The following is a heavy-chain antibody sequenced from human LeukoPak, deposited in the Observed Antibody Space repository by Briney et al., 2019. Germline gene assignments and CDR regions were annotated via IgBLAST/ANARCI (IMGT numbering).Heavy chain of an antibody. CDR3: ATERTYSSSWYYYY. CDR2: FDPEDGET. V-gene: IGHV1-24*01. J-gene: IGHJ4*02. Sequence: GASVKVFCKVSGYTLTELSMHWVRQAPGKGLEWMGGFDPEDGETIYAQKFQGRVNMTEDTSTDTAYMELSSLRSEDTAVYYCATERTYSSSWYYYYWGQGTLVTVSS. D-gene: IGHD6-13*01. CDR1: GYTLTELS.